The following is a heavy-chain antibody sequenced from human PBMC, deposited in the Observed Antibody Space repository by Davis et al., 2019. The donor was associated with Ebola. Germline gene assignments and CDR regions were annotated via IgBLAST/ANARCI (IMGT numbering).Heavy chain of an antibody. CDR1: GGSISSGGYY. V-gene: IGHV4-31*03. CDR2: IYYSGST. Sequence: PSETLSLTCTVSGGSISSGGYYWSWIRQHPGKGLEWIGYIYYSGSTYYNPSLKSRVTISVDTSKNQFSLKLSSVTAADTAVYYCARAPRHRAPFDYWGQGTLVTVSS. J-gene: IGHJ4*02. CDR3: ARAPRHRAPFDY.